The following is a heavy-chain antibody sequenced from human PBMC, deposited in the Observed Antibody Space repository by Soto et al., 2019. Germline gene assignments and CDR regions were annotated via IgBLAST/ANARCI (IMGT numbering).Heavy chain of an antibody. Sequence: PGESLKISCKGSGYSFTNYWIGWVRQMPGKGLEWMGIIYPGDSDTTYSPSFQGQVTISAARSIRTAYLQWSSLKASDTAMYYCARLRLTPVTYDAFDFRDQGTMVT. CDR1: GYSFTNYW. D-gene: IGHD4-17*01. CDR2: IYPGDSDT. V-gene: IGHV5-51*01. CDR3: ARLRLTPVTYDAFDF. J-gene: IGHJ3*01.